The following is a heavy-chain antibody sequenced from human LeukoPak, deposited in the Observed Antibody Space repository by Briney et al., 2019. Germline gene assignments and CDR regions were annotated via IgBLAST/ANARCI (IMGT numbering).Heavy chain of an antibody. Sequence: ASVKVSCKASGYTFTGYYMHWVRQAPGQGLEWMGWINPNSGGTNYAQKFQGRVTMTRNTSISTAYMELSSLRSEDTAVYYCARGRWELLGSHAFDIWGQGTMVTVSS. CDR1: GYTFTGYY. J-gene: IGHJ3*02. CDR2: INPNSGGT. V-gene: IGHV1-2*02. CDR3: ARGRWELLGSHAFDI. D-gene: IGHD1-26*01.